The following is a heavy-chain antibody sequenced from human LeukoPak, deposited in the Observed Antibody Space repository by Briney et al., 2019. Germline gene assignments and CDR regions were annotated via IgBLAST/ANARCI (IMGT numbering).Heavy chain of an antibody. CDR1: GGSISSYY. CDR2: IYTSGST. D-gene: IGHD6-19*01. J-gene: IGHJ4*02. CDR3: ARNLYSSGWFFDY. V-gene: IGHV4-4*07. Sequence: QSSETLSLTCTVSGGSISSYYWSWIRQLAGKGLEWIGRIYTSGSTNYNPSLKSRVTMSVDTSKNQFSLKLSSVTAADTAVYYCARNLYSSGWFFDYWGQGTLVTVSS.